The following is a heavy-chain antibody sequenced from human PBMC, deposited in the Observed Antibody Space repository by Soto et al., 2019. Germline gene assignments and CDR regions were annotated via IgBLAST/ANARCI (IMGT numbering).Heavy chain of an antibody. CDR3: ARDGDSSSWYSGWFDP. CDR1: SSYA. D-gene: IGHD6-13*01. J-gene: IGHJ5*02. V-gene: IGHV1-69*01. CDR2: IIPIFGTA. Sequence: SSYAISWVRQAPGQGLEWMGGIIPIFGTANYAQKFQGRVTITADESTSTAYMELSSLRSEDTAVYYCARDGDSSSWYSGWFDPWGQGTLVTVSS.